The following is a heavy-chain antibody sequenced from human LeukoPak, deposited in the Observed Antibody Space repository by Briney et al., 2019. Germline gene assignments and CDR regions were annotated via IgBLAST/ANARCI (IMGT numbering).Heavy chain of an antibody. Sequence: QPGGSLRLSCAASGFSFSTYEMNWVRQAPGKGLEWVSYISSRGSAIYYADSVKGRFTISRDIAKTSLYLQMNSLRAEDTAVYYCAELGITMIGGVWGKGTTVTISS. CDR3: AELGITMIGGV. J-gene: IGHJ6*04. CDR1: GFSFSTYE. D-gene: IGHD3-10*02. V-gene: IGHV3-48*03. CDR2: ISSRGSAI.